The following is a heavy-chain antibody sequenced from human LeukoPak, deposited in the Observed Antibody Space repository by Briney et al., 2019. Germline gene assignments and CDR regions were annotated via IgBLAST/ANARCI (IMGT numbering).Heavy chain of an antibody. V-gene: IGHV1-2*02. D-gene: IGHD5-24*01. Sequence: GASVKVSCKASGYTFTGYYMHWVRQAPGQGLEWMGWINPNSGGTNYAQKFQGRVTMTRDTSITTAYMDLSRLRSDDTAVYYCARVEMATIGIDYWGQGTLVTVSS. CDR1: GYTFTGYY. J-gene: IGHJ4*02. CDR3: ARVEMATIGIDY. CDR2: INPNSGGT.